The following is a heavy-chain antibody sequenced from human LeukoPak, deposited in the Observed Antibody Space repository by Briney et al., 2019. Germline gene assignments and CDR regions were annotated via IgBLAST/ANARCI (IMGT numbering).Heavy chain of an antibody. CDR3: AKDRRPTVSGGYFDL. CDR2: ISWNSGHK. CDR1: GFTFSSYA. D-gene: IGHD3-10*01. Sequence: GGSLRLSCAASGFTFSSYAMSWVRQPPGKGLGWVSGISWNSGHKGYADSVKGRFTISRDNAKNSLYLRMNSLRAEDTALYYCAKDRRPTVSGGYFDLWGRGTLVIVSS. J-gene: IGHJ2*01. V-gene: IGHV3-9*01.